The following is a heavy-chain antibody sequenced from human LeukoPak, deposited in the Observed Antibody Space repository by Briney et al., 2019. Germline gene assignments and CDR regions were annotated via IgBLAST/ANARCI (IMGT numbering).Heavy chain of an antibody. V-gene: IGHV4-59*02. CDR3: GRNLGSGSDH. D-gene: IGHD3-10*01. J-gene: IGHJ4*02. Sequence: SETLSLTCTVSGASVSSDYWNWIRQSPGRGLEWIGYTHYRGDINYNPSLKSRLTMSVDASSNQVALKLRCVTAADAAVYYCGRNLGSGSDHWGQGTLVTVSS. CDR1: GASVSSDY. CDR2: THYRGDI.